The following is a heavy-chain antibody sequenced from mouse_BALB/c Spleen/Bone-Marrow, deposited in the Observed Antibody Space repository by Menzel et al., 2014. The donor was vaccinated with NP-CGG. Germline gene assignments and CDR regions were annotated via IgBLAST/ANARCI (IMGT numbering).Heavy chain of an antibody. D-gene: IGHD2-14*01. CDR1: GYPITSGYY. Sequence: ESGPGLVKPSQSLSLTCSVTGYPITSGYYWHWIRQFPGNKLEWMGYISYDGSNNYNPSLKNRISITRDTSKNQFFLKLNSVTTEDTATYYCAGYDEAWFAYWGQGTLVTVSA. V-gene: IGHV3-6*02. CDR3: AGYDEAWFAY. J-gene: IGHJ3*01. CDR2: ISYDGSN.